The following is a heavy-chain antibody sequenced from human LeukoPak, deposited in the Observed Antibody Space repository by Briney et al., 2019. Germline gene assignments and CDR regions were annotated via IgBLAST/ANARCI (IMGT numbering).Heavy chain of an antibody. CDR1: GFTFSSYA. V-gene: IGHV3-23*01. D-gene: IGHD5-12*01. CDR3: AKGARGSIYYYYYYMDV. Sequence: GGSLRLSCAASGFTFSSYAMSWVRQAPGKGLEWVSAISGSGGSTYYADSVKGRFTIPRDNSKNTLYLQMNSLRAEDTAVYYCAKGARGSIYYYYYYMDVWGKGTTVTVSS. J-gene: IGHJ6*03. CDR2: ISGSGGST.